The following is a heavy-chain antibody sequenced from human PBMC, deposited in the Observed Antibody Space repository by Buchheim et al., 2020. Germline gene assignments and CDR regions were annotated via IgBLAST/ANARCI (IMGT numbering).Heavy chain of an antibody. CDR2: TNSYCISI. CDR1: GFTFSNYW. J-gene: IGHJ6*02. CDR3: ARGHCSSISCWDDYYYYGLDV. Sequence: EVQLVESGGDIIQPGGSLRLSCAASGFTFSNYWMYWVRQVPGKGLMWVSRTNSYCISISYAVSVKGRFTISRVNARKTLYLQMNSLSAEDTAVYYCARGHCSSISCWDDYYYYGLDVWGHGT. D-gene: IGHD2-2*01. V-gene: IGHV3-74*01.